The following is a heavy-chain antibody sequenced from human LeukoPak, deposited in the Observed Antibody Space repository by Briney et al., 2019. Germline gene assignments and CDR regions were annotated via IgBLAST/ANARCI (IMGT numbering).Heavy chain of an antibody. CDR1: GFTFSLSW. Sequence: GGSLRLSCAASGFTFSLSWIHWVRQAPGKGLEWVSSINYDARSRTYADSVKGRLTISRDNAENTLFPQMNSLRVEDTAIYSCVRGAGPGTPFDWGQGILVTVSS. CDR2: INYDARSR. CDR3: VRGAGPGTPFD. V-gene: IGHV3-74*01. D-gene: IGHD1-1*01. J-gene: IGHJ1*01.